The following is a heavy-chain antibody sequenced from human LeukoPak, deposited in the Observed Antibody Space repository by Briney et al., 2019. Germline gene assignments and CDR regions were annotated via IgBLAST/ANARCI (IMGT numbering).Heavy chain of an antibody. Sequence: ASVKVSCKASGYTFSGYYMHWVRQAPGQGLEWMGWINPNSGGTNYALKFQGRVTMTRDTSISTAYMELSRLRSDDTAVYYCARDNIVGARFDYWGQGTLVTVSA. CDR3: ARDNIVGARFDY. J-gene: IGHJ4*02. V-gene: IGHV1-2*02. CDR2: INPNSGGT. D-gene: IGHD1-26*01. CDR1: GYTFSGYY.